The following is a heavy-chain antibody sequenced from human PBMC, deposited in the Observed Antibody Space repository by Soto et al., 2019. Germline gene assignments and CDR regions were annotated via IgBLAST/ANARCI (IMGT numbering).Heavy chain of an antibody. D-gene: IGHD4-17*01. CDR1: GFTFRSYG. CDR3: AKDLNDYGEYGPLHYRMDV. CDR2: ISYDGGNT. V-gene: IGHV3-30*18. Sequence: QVQLVESGGGVVQPGRYLRLSCAASGFTFRSYGMHWVRQAPGKGLEWVAVISYDGGNTYYIDSVKGRFTISRDNSKTTLYLQMNSLRAEDTALYYCAKDLNDYGEYGPLHYRMDVWGKGTTVTFSS. J-gene: IGHJ6*04.